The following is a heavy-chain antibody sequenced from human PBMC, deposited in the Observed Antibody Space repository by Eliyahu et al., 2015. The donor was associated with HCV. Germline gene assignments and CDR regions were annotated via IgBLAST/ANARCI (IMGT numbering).Heavy chain of an antibody. V-gene: IGHV2-5*01. CDR2: IFWNDDK. CDR1: GFSLSTNGVG. D-gene: IGHD4-11*01. CDR3: AHSSSTTVVTWYFDL. Sequence: QIALKESGPTLVKPTQTLTLTCTFSGFSLSTNGVGVGWIRQPPGKALEWLXLIFWNDDKRYSPSLKSRLTITKDTSKNQVDLTMTNMDPVDTATYYCAHSSSTTVVTWYFDLWGRGTLVTVSS. J-gene: IGHJ2*01.